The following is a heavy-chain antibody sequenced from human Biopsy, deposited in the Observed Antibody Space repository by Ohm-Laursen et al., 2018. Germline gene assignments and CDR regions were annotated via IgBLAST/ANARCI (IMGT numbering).Heavy chain of an antibody. Sequence: SVKVSCKASGGTFSNYAISWVRQAPGEGLEWMGGIIAVSGLVNYAPKFQGRVSITAGKSTTTAYMELSNLKSEDTAVYYCATPFQYYDSWGGYPPFDHWGQGTLVTVSS. D-gene: IGHD3-3*01. CDR1: GGTFSNYA. V-gene: IGHV1-69*10. CDR2: IIAVSGLV. CDR3: ATPFQYYDSWGGYPPFDH. J-gene: IGHJ4*02.